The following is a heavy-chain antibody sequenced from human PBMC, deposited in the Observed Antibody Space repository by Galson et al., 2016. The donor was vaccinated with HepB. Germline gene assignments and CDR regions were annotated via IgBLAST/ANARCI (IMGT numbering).Heavy chain of an antibody. V-gene: IGHV4-61*01. J-gene: IGHJ6*02. CDR1: GGSVSSSNYY. CDR2: IYYTGTT. CDR3: ARYLMPDNYYADCGLDV. Sequence: SETLSLTCSVSGGSVSSSNYYWTWIRQPPGKGLEWVGYIYYTGTTEYNPTLKSRLTISSDMSRHQFSLRLTSATAADTAVYFCARYLMPDNYYADCGLDVWGQGTTGVVSS. D-gene: IGHD3-10*01.